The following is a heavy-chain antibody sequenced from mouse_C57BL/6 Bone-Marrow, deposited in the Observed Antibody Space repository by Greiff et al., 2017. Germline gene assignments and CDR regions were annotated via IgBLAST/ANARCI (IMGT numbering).Heavy chain of an antibody. D-gene: IGHD1-1*01. Sequence: VQLQQPGAELVRPGTSVKLSCKASGYTFTSYWMHWVKQRPGQGLEWIGVIDPSDSYTNYNQKFKGKATLTVDTSSSTAYMQLSSLTSEASAVYYCARNGNYYGSSYYYFDVWGTGTTVTVSS. V-gene: IGHV1-59*01. CDR1: GYTFTSYW. CDR3: ARNGNYYGSSYYYFDV. J-gene: IGHJ1*03. CDR2: IDPSDSYT.